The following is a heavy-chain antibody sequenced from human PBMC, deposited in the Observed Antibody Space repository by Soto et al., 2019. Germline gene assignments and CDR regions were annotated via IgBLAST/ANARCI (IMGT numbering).Heavy chain of an antibody. CDR2: IHHSGST. D-gene: IGHD5-12*01. Sequence: SETLSLTCAVSGGSINSRNWWSWVRQPPGKGLEWIGEIHHSGSTNPNPSLKSRVTTSVDKSKNQFSLQLNSVTPEGTAVYFCVRDYIVETMDLFDYWGRGTLVTVSS. CDR3: VRDYIVETMDLFDY. CDR1: GGSINSRNW. J-gene: IGHJ4*02. V-gene: IGHV4-4*02.